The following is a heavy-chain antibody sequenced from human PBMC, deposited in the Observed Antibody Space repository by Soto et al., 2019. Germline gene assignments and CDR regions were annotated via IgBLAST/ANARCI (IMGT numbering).Heavy chain of an antibody. CDR3: ARDWRYSYGPAPDAFDI. J-gene: IGHJ3*02. CDR2: ISSSSSYI. Sequence: GGSLRLSCAASGFTFSSYSMNWVRQAPGKGLEWVSSISSSSSYIYYADSVKGRFTISRDNAKNSLYLQMNSLRAEDTAVYYCARDWRYSYGPAPDAFDIWGQGTMVTVSS. D-gene: IGHD5-18*01. V-gene: IGHV3-21*01. CDR1: GFTFSSYS.